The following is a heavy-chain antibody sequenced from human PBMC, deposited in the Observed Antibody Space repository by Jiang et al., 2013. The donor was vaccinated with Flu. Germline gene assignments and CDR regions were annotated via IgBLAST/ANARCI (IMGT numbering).Heavy chain of an antibody. CDR1: GYSFTSYW. CDR2: IYPVDSDT. D-gene: IGHD2-21*02. V-gene: IGHV5-51*01. J-gene: IGHJ2*01. CDR3: ARPVTAHSGSFRYFDL. Sequence: GAEVKKPGDSLKISCKGSGYSFTSYWIGWVRQMPGKGLEWMAIIYPVDSDTRYSPSFQGQVTISVDKSISTAYLQWSSLKASDTAIYFCARPVTAHSGSFRYFDLWGRGTLVTVSS.